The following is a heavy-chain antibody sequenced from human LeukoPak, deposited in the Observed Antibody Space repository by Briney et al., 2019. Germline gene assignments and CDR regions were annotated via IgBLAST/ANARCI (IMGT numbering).Heavy chain of an antibody. V-gene: IGHV3-30*02. D-gene: IGHD6-6*01. CDR1: GFIFRSYG. Sequence: GGSLRLSCVASGFIFRSYGIHWVRQAPGKGLEWVTFIHFDGSNEYYADFVKGRFTISRDNSKNTVYLQMNSLRAEDTAVYYCASTEYSSSEFDYWGQGTLVTVSS. J-gene: IGHJ4*02. CDR2: IHFDGSNE. CDR3: ASTEYSSSEFDY.